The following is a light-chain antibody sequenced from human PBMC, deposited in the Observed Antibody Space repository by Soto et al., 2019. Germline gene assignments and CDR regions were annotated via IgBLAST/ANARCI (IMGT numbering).Light chain of an antibody. J-gene: IGKJ1*01. CDR2: DAS. V-gene: IGKV1-16*01. CDR1: QGISSF. Sequence: DIQMTQSPSSLSAALGDRVTITCQASQGISSFLAWFQQKPGKAPKSLIYDASTLQSGVSSRFSGSGSDTHFTLTISSLQPEDFATYYCQQYHSYPASFGQGTKVEIK. CDR3: QQYHSYPAS.